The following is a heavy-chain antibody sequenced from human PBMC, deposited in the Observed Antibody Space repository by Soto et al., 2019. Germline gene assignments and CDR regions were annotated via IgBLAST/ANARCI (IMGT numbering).Heavy chain of an antibody. CDR1: GFTFSDYY. CDR3: ARPIVVVVAAIFYMDV. V-gene: IGHV3-11*01. D-gene: IGHD2-15*01. CDR2: ISSSGSTI. J-gene: IGHJ6*03. Sequence: GGSLRLSCAASGFTFSDYYMSWIRQAPGKGLEWVSYISSSGSTIYYADSVKGRFTISRDNAKNSLYLQMNSLRAEDTAVYYCARPIVVVVAAIFYMDVWGKGTTVTVSS.